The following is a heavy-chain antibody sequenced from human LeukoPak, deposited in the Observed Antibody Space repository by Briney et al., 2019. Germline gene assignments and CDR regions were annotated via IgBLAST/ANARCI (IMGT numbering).Heavy chain of an antibody. CDR2: ISYDGSNK. Sequence: GRSLRLSCAASGFTFSRYAVHWVRQTPGKGLEWVAVISYDGSNKYYADSVKGRFTISRDTSKNTLYLQMNSLRAEDTAVYYCARDQVEHYYDSSGYSKYYFDYWGQGTLVTVSS. CDR1: GFTFSRYA. J-gene: IGHJ4*02. V-gene: IGHV3-30-3*01. D-gene: IGHD3-22*01. CDR3: ARDQVEHYYDSSGYSKYYFDY.